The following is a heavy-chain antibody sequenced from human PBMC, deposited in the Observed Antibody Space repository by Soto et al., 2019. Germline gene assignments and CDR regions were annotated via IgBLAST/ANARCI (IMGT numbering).Heavy chain of an antibody. CDR3: ARDPSIVLVPAATYYYYYYGMDV. CDR2: IKQDGSEK. Sequence: GGSLRLSCAASGFTFSSYWMSWVRQAPGKGLEWVANIKQDGSEKYYVDSVKGRFTISRDNAKNSLYLQMNSLRAEDTAVYYCARDPSIVLVPAATYYYYYYGMDVWGQGTTVTVSS. D-gene: IGHD2-2*01. V-gene: IGHV3-7*01. J-gene: IGHJ6*02. CDR1: GFTFSSYW.